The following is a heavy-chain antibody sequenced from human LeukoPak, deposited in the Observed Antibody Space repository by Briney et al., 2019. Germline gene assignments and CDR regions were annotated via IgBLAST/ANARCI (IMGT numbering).Heavy chain of an antibody. J-gene: IGHJ4*02. V-gene: IGHV4-59*08. Sequence: PSETLSLTCIVSGGSIGSNHWSWIRQPPGKGLEWMGHIYDSGSTNYNPSLKSRVTISVDTSKNQFSLKLSSVTAADTAVYYCARGTVSVATGFDYWGQGTLVTVSS. CDR2: IYDSGST. CDR3: ARGTVSVATGFDY. D-gene: IGHD5-12*01. CDR1: GGSIGSNH.